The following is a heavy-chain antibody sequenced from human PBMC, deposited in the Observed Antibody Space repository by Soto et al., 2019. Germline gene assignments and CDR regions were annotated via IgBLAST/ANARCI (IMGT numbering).Heavy chain of an antibody. CDR3: TGLWFGEIYNY. J-gene: IGHJ4*01. CDR2: IKNKNDGGTT. Sequence: EAELVESGGGLVKPGGSLTLSCAASGFSFKNAWMNWVRQAPGKGLEWVGRIKNKNDGGTTDYDAFVQGRFTISREAPENPLYLHMSGLKAEDTAVYFCTGLWFGEIYNYWGPGSLVTVSS. CDR1: GFSFKNAW. D-gene: IGHD3-10*01. V-gene: IGHV3-15*07.